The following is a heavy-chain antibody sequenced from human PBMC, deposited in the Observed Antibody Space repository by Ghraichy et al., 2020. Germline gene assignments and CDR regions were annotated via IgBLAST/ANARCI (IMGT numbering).Heavy chain of an antibody. CDR3: ARDSSTVTTVGDFDY. CDR2: ISGGGSTM. D-gene: IGHD4-17*01. J-gene: IGHJ4*02. Sequence: LSLTCAASGFTFTNYEMNWVRQAPGKGLEWVAYISGGGSTMYYADSVKGRFTISRDNAKNSLYLQVNSLRAEDTAVYYCARDSSTVTTVGDFDYWGQGTLITVSS. V-gene: IGHV3-48*03. CDR1: GFTFTNYE.